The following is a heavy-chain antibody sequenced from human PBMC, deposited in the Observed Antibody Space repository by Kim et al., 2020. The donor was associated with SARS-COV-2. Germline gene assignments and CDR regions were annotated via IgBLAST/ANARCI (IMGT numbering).Heavy chain of an antibody. D-gene: IGHD1-26*01. V-gene: IGHV3-23*01. CDR3: AKDFGRWLPFDS. Sequence: GGSLRLSCAVSGFTFTNYGMSWVRQAPGKGLEWVSGIGGGVGATYYAKSVKGRFTLSRDSSKNTLYLQMNSLRAEDTAIYYCAKDFGRWLPFDSWGQGTLVSVSS. CDR2: IGGGVGAT. J-gene: IGHJ4*02. CDR1: GFTFTNYG.